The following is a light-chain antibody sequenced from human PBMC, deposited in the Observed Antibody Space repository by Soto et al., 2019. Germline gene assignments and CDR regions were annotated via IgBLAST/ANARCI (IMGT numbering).Light chain of an antibody. V-gene: IGLV2-14*03. CDR2: DVT. J-gene: IGLJ1*01. CDR3: SPHRRGSTYV. CDR1: SSDVGGYNY. Sequence: QSVLTQPASVSGSPGQSITVSCTGTSSDVGGYNYVSWYQQHPGKAPRLMIYDVTNRPSGVSDRFSGSKSGNTASLTISGLQAEDEADYYCSPHRRGSTYVLGTGTKVTVL.